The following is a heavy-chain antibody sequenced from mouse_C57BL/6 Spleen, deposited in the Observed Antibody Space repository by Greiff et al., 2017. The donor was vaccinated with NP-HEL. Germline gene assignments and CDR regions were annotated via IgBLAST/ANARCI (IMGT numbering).Heavy chain of an antibody. J-gene: IGHJ1*03. V-gene: IGHV1-81*01. CDR1: GYTFTSYG. CDR3: AREEGYFDV. CDR2: IYPRSGNT. Sequence: QVHVKQSGAELARPGASVKLSCKASGYTFTSYGISWVKQRTGQGLEWIGEIYPRSGNTYYNEKFKGKATLTADKSSSTAYMELRSLTSEDSAVYFCAREEGYFDVWGTGTTVTVSS.